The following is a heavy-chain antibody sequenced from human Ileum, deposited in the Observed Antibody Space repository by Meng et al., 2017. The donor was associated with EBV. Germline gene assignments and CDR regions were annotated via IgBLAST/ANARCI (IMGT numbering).Heavy chain of an antibody. CDR1: GGSISSSNW. D-gene: IGHD1-14*01. Sequence: QGLLQESGPGLVKPSGTLSLTCAVPGGSISSSNWWSWVRQPPGKGLEWIGKIYHSGITIYNPSLKSRVTMSVDNSKNQFSLKLNSMTAADTAVYYCARDPTGGEDHQRVWGQGTLVTASS. V-gene: IGHV4-4*02. CDR3: ARDPTGGEDHQRV. J-gene: IGHJ4*02. CDR2: IYHSGIT.